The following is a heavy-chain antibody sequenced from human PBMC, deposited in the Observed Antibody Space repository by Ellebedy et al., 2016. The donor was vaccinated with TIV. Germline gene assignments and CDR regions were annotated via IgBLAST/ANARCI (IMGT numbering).Heavy chain of an antibody. CDR2: IYSGGST. D-gene: IGHD3-10*01. Sequence: GESLKISXAASGFTVSSNYMSWVRQAPGKGLEWVSVIYSGGSTYYADSVKGRFTISRDNSKNTLYLQMNSLRAEDTAVYYCARDAQDGMGPKRQYGSGSYYPYGMDVWGQGTTVTVSS. J-gene: IGHJ6*02. V-gene: IGHV3-53*01. CDR1: GFTVSSNY. CDR3: ARDAQDGMGPKRQYGSGSYYPYGMDV.